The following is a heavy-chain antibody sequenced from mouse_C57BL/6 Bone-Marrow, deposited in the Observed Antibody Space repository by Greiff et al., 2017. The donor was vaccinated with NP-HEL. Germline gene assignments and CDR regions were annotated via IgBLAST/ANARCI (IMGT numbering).Heavy chain of an antibody. V-gene: IGHV5-12*01. Sequence: EVMLVESGGGLVQPGGSLKLSCAASGFTFSDYYMYWVRQTPEKRLEWVAYISNGGGSTYYPDTVKGRFTISRDNAKNTLYLQMSRLKSEDTAMYYCARLNSPYYYGSSYDYFDYWGQGTTLTVSS. CDR3: ARLNSPYYYGSSYDYFDY. CDR2: ISNGGGST. CDR1: GFTFSDYY. D-gene: IGHD1-1*01. J-gene: IGHJ2*01.